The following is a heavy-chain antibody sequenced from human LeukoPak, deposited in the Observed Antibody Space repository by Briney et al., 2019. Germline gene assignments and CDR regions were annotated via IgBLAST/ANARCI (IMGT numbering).Heavy chain of an antibody. CDR1: GFTFSSCA. D-gene: IGHD6-13*01. Sequence: PGGSLRLSCAASGFTFSSCAMTWVRQAPGKGLEWVSGISKNVHSTYYADSVKGRFTISRDNSKNTLYLQMDSLRVEDTAVYYCAKTPGISVAGVDYWGQGALVTVSS. V-gene: IGHV3-23*01. CDR2: ISKNVHST. J-gene: IGHJ4*02. CDR3: AKTPGISVAGVDY.